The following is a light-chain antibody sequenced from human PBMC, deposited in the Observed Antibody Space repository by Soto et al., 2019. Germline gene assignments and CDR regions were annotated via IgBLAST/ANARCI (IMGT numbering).Light chain of an antibody. J-gene: IGKJ1*01. CDR1: QSVSSY. CDR3: QQSSNWPWT. V-gene: IGKV3-11*01. CDR2: DAS. Sequence: EIVLTQSPATLSLSPGERATLSCRASQSVSSYLAWYQQKPGQAPRLLIYDASNRATGIPARFSGSGSGTDFTLTISSLEPEDFQVYYCQQSSNWPWTFGQGTKVEIK.